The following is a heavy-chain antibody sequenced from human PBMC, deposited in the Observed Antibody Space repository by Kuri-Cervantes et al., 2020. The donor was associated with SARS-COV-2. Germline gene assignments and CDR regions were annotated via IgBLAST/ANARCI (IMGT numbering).Heavy chain of an antibody. CDR1: GGSFSGYY. J-gene: IGHJ3*02. Sequence: GSLRLSCAVYGGSFSGYYWSWIHQPPGKGLEWIGEINHSGSTNYNPSLKSRVTISVDTSKNQFSLKLSSVTAADTAVYYCARDDCSGGSCPLAFDIWGQGTMVTVSS. D-gene: IGHD2-15*01. V-gene: IGHV4-34*01. CDR2: INHSGST. CDR3: ARDDCSGGSCPLAFDI.